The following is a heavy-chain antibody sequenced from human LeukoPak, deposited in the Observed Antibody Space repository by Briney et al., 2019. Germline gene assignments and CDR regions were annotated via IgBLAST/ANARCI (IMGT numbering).Heavy chain of an antibody. CDR2: IYYSGTT. Sequence: SETLSLTCTVSGDSISSYYWTWIRQPPGKGLEWIGYIYYSGTTNYNPSLKSRVTISVDTSKNQFSLKLSSVTAADTAVYYCAKWGGAEQQLEPFDYWGQGTLVTVSS. D-gene: IGHD6-13*01. CDR1: GDSISSYY. J-gene: IGHJ4*02. V-gene: IGHV4-59*01. CDR3: AKWGGAEQQLEPFDY.